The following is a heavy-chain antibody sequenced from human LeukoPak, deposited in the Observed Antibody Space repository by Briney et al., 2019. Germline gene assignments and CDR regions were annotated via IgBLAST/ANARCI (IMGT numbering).Heavy chain of an antibody. CDR3: AKVPDFGVGYYYYYMDV. V-gene: IGHV4-30-4*01. CDR2: IYYSGST. Sequence: SQTLSLTCTVSGGSISSGDYYWSWIRQPPGKGLEWIGYIYYSGSTYYNPSLKSRVTISVDTSKNQFSLKLSSVTAADTAVYYCAKVPDFGVGYYYYYMDVWGKGTTVTVSS. D-gene: IGHD3-3*01. CDR1: GGSISSGDYY. J-gene: IGHJ6*03.